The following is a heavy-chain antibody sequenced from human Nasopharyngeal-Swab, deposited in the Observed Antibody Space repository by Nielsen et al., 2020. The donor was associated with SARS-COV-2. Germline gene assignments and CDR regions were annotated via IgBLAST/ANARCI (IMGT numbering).Heavy chain of an antibody. CDR1: GFGFSSYG. Sequence: GGSLRLSCEASGFGFSSYGMHWVRQAPGKGLEWVTVISSDGSNKYYADSVKGRFTISRDNSKNTLYLLMSSLRAEDTAVYYCAKDYYDTLAGYYGPDFWGQGTLVTVSS. J-gene: IGHJ4*02. V-gene: IGHV3-30*18. D-gene: IGHD3-9*01. CDR2: ISSDGSNK. CDR3: AKDYYDTLAGYYGPDF.